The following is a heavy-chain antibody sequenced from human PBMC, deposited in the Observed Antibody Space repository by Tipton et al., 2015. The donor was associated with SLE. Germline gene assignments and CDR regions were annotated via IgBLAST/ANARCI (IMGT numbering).Heavy chain of an antibody. CDR3: AKGGTAVFDY. V-gene: IGHV3-48*01. CDR1: GFTFGEYS. CDR2: ITGYSTTI. J-gene: IGHJ4*02. Sequence: SLRLSCAASGFTFGEYSMNWVRQAPGKGLEWIAYITGYSTTIYYADSVKGRFTISRDTAKNSLYLQMNSLKAEDTAVYYCAKGGTAVFDYWGQGTLVTVSS. D-gene: IGHD1-14*01.